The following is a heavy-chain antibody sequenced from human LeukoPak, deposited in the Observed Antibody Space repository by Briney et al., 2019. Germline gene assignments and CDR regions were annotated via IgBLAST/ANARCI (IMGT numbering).Heavy chain of an antibody. J-gene: IGHJ5*02. CDR1: GGTFISYA. Sequence: SVKVSCKASGGTFISYAISWVRQAPGQGREWMGGIIPILGIANSAQKFQGRVTITAHKSTSTAYMELSSLRSEDTAVYYCARDLRGETGNTWGQGTLVTVSS. V-gene: IGHV1-69*10. D-gene: IGHD1-1*01. CDR2: IIPILGIA. CDR3: ARDLRGETGNT.